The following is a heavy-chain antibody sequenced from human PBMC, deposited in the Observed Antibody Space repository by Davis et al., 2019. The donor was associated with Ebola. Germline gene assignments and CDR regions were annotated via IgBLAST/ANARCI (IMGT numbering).Heavy chain of an antibody. CDR3: ARDTTVTPPDY. V-gene: IGHV1-3*01. CDR2: IDAGNGDT. CDR1: GYIFTTYA. Sequence: AASVKVSCKASGYIFTTYAIHWVRQAPGQRLEWMGWIDAGNGDTKSSQKFQGRVTMTRNTSISTAYMELSSLRSDDTAVYYCARDTTVTPPDYWGQGTLVTVSS. D-gene: IGHD4-17*01. J-gene: IGHJ4*02.